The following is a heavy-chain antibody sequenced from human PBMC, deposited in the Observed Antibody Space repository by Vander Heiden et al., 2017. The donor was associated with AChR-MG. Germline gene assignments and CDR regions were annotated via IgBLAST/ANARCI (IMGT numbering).Heavy chain of an antibody. CDR1: GFTFTSSA. CDR3: ATGTSRSYYYYGMDV. D-gene: IGHD1-7*01. Sequence: QMQLVQSGPEVKKPGTSVKVSCKASGFTFTSSAMQWVRQARGQRLEWIGWMVVGSGNTNYAQKFQERVTITRDMSTSTAYMELSRLRSEDTAVYYCATGTSRSYYYYGMDVWGQGTTVTVSS. CDR2: MVVGSGNT. J-gene: IGHJ6*02. V-gene: IGHV1-58*02.